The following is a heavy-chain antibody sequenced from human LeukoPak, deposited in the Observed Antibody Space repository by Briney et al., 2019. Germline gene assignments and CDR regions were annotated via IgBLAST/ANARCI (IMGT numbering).Heavy chain of an antibody. CDR1: GGSISSSNW. D-gene: IGHD4-17*01. CDR2: IYHSGST. J-gene: IGHJ4*02. Sequence: KSSETLSLTCAVSGGSISSSNWWSWVRQPPGKGLEWIGEIYHSGSTNYNPSLKSRVTISVDKSKNQFSPKLSSVTAADTAVYYCARDLFPLYYGAGDYWGQGTLVTVSS. CDR3: ARDLFPLYYGAGDY. V-gene: IGHV4-4*02.